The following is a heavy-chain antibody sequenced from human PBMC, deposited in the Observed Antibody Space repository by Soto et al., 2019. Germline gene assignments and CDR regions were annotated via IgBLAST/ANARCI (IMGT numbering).Heavy chain of an antibody. CDR2: ISGSGGST. V-gene: IGHV3-23*01. CDR1: GFTFSSYA. D-gene: IGHD3-3*01. Sequence: PGGSLRLSCAAFGFTFSSYAMSWVRQAPGKGLEWVSAISGSGGSTYYADSVRGRFTISRDKSKNTLYLQMNSLRAEDTAVYYCAKDKDARDFWSGYSQGYFDYWGQGTLVTVSS. CDR3: AKDKDARDFWSGYSQGYFDY. J-gene: IGHJ4*02.